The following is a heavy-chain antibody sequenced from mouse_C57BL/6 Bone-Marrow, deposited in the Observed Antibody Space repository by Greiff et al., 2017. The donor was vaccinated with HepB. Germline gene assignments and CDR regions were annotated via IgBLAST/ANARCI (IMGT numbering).Heavy chain of an antibody. Sequence: EVKLVESGGGLVQPGGSMKLSCAASGFTFSDAWMDWVRQSPEKGLEWVAEIRNKANNHATYYAESVKGRFTISRDDSKSSVYLQMNSLRAEDTGIYYCTRGEDSNYYFDYWGQGTTLTVSS. J-gene: IGHJ2*01. D-gene: IGHD2-5*01. CDR3: TRGEDSNYYFDY. V-gene: IGHV6-6*01. CDR1: GFTFSDAW. CDR2: IRNKANNHAT.